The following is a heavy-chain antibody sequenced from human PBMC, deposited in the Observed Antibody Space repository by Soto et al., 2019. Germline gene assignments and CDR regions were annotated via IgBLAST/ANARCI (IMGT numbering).Heavy chain of an antibody. J-gene: IGHJ6*02. CDR2: ISGSGDNT. V-gene: IGHV3-23*01. Sequence: VWSLRLCCAASGFTFRSSAMSWVRQAPGKGLEWVSVISGSGDNTYHADSVKGRFTISRDNAKNTLYLQMNSLRAEDTAVYYCAKGLFGYPYYYYGRDVWGQRTTVTVSS. D-gene: IGHD3-3*01. CDR1: GFTFRSSA. CDR3: AKGLFGYPYYYYGRDV.